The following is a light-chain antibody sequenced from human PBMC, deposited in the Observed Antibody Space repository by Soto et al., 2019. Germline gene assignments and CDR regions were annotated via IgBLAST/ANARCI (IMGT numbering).Light chain of an antibody. V-gene: IGLV4-60*03. CDR2: LEGNGNY. CDR1: SGHSSYI. Sequence: QSVLTQSSSASASLGTSVKLTCTLSSGHSSYIIAWHQQQAGKAPRYLMKLEGNGNYNKGSGVPDRFSGSSSGADRYLTISNLQSEDEADYYCETWDSNTHWVFGGGTKLTVL. J-gene: IGLJ3*02. CDR3: ETWDSNTHWV.